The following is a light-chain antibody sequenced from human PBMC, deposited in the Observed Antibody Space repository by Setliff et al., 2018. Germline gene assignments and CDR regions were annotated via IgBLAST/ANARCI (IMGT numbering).Light chain of an antibody. CDR2: DVS. CDR3: SSYAGSNNPYV. CDR1: SSDVGGYNY. J-gene: IGLJ1*01. V-gene: IGLV2-14*01. Sequence: SALTQPASVSGSPGQSITISCTGTSSDVGGYNYVSWYQQHPGKAPKLMIYDVSKRPSGVSNRFSGSKSGNTASLTISGLQAEDEADYYCSSYAGSNNPYVFGTGTKV.